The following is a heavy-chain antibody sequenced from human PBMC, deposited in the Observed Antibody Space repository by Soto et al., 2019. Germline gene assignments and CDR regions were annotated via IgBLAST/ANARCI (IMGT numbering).Heavy chain of an antibody. Sequence: SETLSLTCTVSGGSISSSSYYWGWIRQPPGKGLEWIGSIYYSGSTYYNPSLKSRVTISVDTSKNQFSLKLSSVTAADTAVYYCSVGDYYYYGMDVWGQGTTVTVSS. V-gene: IGHV4-39*01. D-gene: IGHD3-16*01. CDR1: GGSISSSSYY. CDR2: IYYSGST. CDR3: SVGDYYYYGMDV. J-gene: IGHJ6*02.